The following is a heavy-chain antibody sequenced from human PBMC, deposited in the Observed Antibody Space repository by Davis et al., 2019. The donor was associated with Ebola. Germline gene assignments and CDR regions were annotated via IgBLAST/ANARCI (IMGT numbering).Heavy chain of an antibody. CDR2: INPNSGGT. Sequence: AASVKVSCKASGYTFTGYYMHWVRQAPGQGLEWMGWINPNSGGTNYAQKFQGWVTMTRDTSISTAYMELSRLRSDDTAVYYCARGWGFGVVTPFDYWGQGTLVTVSS. V-gene: IGHV1-2*04. CDR3: ARGWGFGVVTPFDY. CDR1: GYTFTGYY. J-gene: IGHJ4*02. D-gene: IGHD3-3*01.